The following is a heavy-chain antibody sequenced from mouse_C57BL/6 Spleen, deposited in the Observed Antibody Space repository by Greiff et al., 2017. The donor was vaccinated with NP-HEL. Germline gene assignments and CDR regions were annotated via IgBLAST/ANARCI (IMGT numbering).Heavy chain of an antibody. Sequence: QVQLQQPGTELVKPGASVKLSCKASGYTFTSYWMHWVKQRPGQGLEWIGNINPSNGGTNYNEKFKSKATLTVDKSSSTAYMQLSSLTSEDSAVYYCARNSNSNYLSWYFDVWGTGTTVTVSS. J-gene: IGHJ1*03. V-gene: IGHV1-53*01. CDR3: ARNSNSNYLSWYFDV. D-gene: IGHD2-5*01. CDR1: GYTFTSYW. CDR2: INPSNGGT.